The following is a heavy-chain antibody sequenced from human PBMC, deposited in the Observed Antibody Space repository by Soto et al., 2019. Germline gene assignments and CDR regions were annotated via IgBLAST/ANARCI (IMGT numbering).Heavy chain of an antibody. V-gene: IGHV1-18*01. CDR3: ASGGRFGWGYYYYYGMDV. CDR2: ISAYNGNT. CDR1: GYTFTSYG. D-gene: IGHD3-10*01. J-gene: IGHJ6*02. Sequence: GASVKVSCKASGYTFTSYGISWLRQAPGQGLEWMGWISAYNGNTNYAQKLQGRVTMTTDTSTSTAYMELRSLRSDDTAVYYCASGGRFGWGYYYYYGMDVWGQGTTVTVSS.